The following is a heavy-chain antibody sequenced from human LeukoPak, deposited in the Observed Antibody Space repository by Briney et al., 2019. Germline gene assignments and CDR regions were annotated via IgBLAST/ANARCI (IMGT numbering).Heavy chain of an antibody. CDR2: IYHSGSP. Sequence: PSGTLSLTCAVSGGSISSNNWWGWVRQPPGKGLEWIGEIYHSGSPDYNPSLKSRVTISVDKSRNHFSLNLSSVTAADTAVYYCARDVVDTAMVTENDAFDIWGQGTMVTVSS. V-gene: IGHV4-4*02. J-gene: IGHJ3*02. D-gene: IGHD5-18*01. CDR3: ARDVVDTAMVTENDAFDI. CDR1: GGSISSNNW.